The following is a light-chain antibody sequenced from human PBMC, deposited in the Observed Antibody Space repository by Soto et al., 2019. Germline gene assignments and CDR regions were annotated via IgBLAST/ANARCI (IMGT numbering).Light chain of an antibody. J-gene: IGKJ5*01. Sequence: EIVMSQSPATLSVSPGERATLSCRASQSVSSNLAWYQQKPGQAPRLLIYGASTRATGIPARFSGSGSGTDFTLTISSLEPEDFAVYYCQQYGSSRITFGQGTRLEIK. V-gene: IGKV3-15*01. CDR3: QQYGSSRIT. CDR1: QSVSSN. CDR2: GAS.